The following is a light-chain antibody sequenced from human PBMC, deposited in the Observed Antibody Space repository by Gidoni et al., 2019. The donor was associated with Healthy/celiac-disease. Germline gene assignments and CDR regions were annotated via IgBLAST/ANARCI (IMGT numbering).Light chain of an antibody. V-gene: IGKV1-12*01. J-gene: IGKJ4*01. CDR2: AAS. CDR1: QGSSSW. Sequence: DIQMTQSPSSVSASVGDRVTITCRSSQGSSSWLAWYQQKPGKAPKLLIYAASSLQSGVPSRFSGSGSWTDFTLLIISLQPADFSTYYCQQANSFPFTFGGGTKVEIK. CDR3: QQANSFPFT.